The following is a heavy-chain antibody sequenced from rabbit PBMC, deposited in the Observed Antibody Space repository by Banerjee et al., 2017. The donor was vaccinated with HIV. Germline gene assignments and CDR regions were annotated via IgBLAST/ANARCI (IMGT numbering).Heavy chain of an antibody. CDR2: IYNGDGNT. D-gene: IGHD1-1*01. CDR3: ARTIANTAFYFNL. CDR1: GFTLSSYF. V-gene: IGHV1S40*01. Sequence: QSLEESGGDLVKPGASLTLTCTASGFTLSSYFMCWVRQAPGKGLEWIACIYNGDGNTYYANWAKGRFTISKTSSTTVTLQMTSLTAADTATYFCARTIANTAFYFNLWGQGTLVTVS. J-gene: IGHJ4*01.